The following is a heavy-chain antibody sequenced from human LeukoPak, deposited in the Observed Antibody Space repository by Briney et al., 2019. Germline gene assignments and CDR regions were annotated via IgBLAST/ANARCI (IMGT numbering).Heavy chain of an antibody. CDR3: ARQAIAASVGMDA. CDR1: GGSISSYY. CDR2: IYYSGST. Sequence: SETLFLTCTVSGGSISSYYWSWIRQPPGKGLEWIGYIYYSGSTNYNPSLKSRVTISVDTSKNQFSLKLSSVTAADTAVYYCARQAIAASVGMDAWGQGTTVTVSS. D-gene: IGHD6-25*01. J-gene: IGHJ6*02. V-gene: IGHV4-59*08.